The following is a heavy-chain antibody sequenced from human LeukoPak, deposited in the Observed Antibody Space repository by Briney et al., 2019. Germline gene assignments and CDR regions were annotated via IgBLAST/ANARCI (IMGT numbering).Heavy chain of an antibody. CDR1: GGSISSGDYY. D-gene: IGHD3-9*01. CDR2: IYYSGST. J-gene: IGHJ5*02. CDR3: ARGYYDILTGPLNWFDP. Sequence: SETLSLTCTVSGGSISSGDYYWSWIRQPPGKGLEWIGYIYYSGSTNYNPSLKSRVTISVDTSKNQYSLKLSSVTAADTAVYYCARGYYDILTGPLNWFDPWGQGTLVTVSS. V-gene: IGHV4-61*08.